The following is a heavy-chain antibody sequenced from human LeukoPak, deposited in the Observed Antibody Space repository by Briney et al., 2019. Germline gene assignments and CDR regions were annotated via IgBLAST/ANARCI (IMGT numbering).Heavy chain of an antibody. J-gene: IGHJ4*02. CDR3: ARDVVDTPEQNY. D-gene: IGHD5-18*01. Sequence: GGFLRLSCAASGFTFGSYSMNWVRQAPGKGLEWVSSITSSSTYTYYADSVQGRFTVSRDNAKSSLYLQMNSLRAEDTAVYYCARDVVDTPEQNYWGQGTLVTVSS. CDR1: GFTFGSYS. CDR2: ITSSSTYT. V-gene: IGHV3-21*01.